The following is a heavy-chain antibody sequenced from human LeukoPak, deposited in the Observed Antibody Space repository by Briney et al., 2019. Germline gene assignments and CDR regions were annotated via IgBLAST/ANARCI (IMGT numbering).Heavy chain of an antibody. CDR2: ISRSGGTT. CDR3: AKDLNFLDY. Sequence: GGSLRLSCAASGFTFSSYGMSWVRQAPGKGLEWVSTISRSGGTTYYADSVKGRFTISRDNSKNTPYLQMNSLRAEDTAVYYCAKDLNFLDYWGQGTLVTVSS. V-gene: IGHV3-23*01. CDR1: GFTFSSYG. D-gene: IGHD1-20*01. J-gene: IGHJ4*02.